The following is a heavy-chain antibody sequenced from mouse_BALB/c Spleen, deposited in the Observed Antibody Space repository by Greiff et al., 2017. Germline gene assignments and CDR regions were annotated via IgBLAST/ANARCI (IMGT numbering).Heavy chain of an antibody. Sequence: VQLQQSGPELVKPGASVKMSCKASVYTFTSYVMHWVKQKPGQGLEWIGYINPYNDGTKYNEKFKGKATLTSDKSSSTAYMELSSLTSEDSAVYYCAREGYYGSSYGFAYWGQGTLVTVSA. CDR1: VYTFTSYV. J-gene: IGHJ3*01. V-gene: IGHV1-14*01. CDR2: INPYNDGT. CDR3: AREGYYGSSYGFAY. D-gene: IGHD1-1*01.